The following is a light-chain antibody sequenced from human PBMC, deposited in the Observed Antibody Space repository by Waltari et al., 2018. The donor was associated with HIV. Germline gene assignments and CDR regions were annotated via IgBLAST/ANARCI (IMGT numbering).Light chain of an antibody. CDR1: NSNVGSND. Sequence: QAGLTQPPSTSGISGQRVTISSSGSNSNVGSNDIYWYRQFPGAAPQRLTYRNNPLPASGSDTSSVSNSVTSASLPSRGLRSGHCADYYCAVCDDILDCPVFGGVLSVTVL. J-gene: IGLJ2*01. V-gene: IGLV1-47*01. CDR3: AVCDDILDCPV. CDR2: RNN.